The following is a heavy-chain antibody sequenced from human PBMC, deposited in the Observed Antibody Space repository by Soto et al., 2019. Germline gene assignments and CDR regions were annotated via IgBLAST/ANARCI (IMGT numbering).Heavy chain of an antibody. D-gene: IGHD6-13*01. V-gene: IGHV5-10-1*01. CDR3: ARTSAAGKYYYGMDV. Sequence: PGESLKISCEGSGYNFPSYWISWVRQKPGKGLEWMGRIDPTDSYTNYSPSFQGHVTMSADKSITTAYLQWSSLKASDTAMYYCARTSAAGKYYYGMDVWGQGTTVTVSS. CDR2: IDPTDSYT. J-gene: IGHJ6*02. CDR1: GYNFPSYW.